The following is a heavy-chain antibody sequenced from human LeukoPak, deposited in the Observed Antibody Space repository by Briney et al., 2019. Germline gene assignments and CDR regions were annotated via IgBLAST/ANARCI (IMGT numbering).Heavy chain of an antibody. CDR2: IHHGGTT. CDR1: GGSINSGNYY. Sequence: SETLSLTCTVSGGSINSGNYYWGWIRQHPEKGLEWIANIHHGGTTYYNPSLKSRVTISIDTSKKEFSLMLTSVTAADPAVYYCVRGDSYGSFDYWGQGILVTVSS. J-gene: IGHJ4*02. CDR3: VRGDSYGSFDY. V-gene: IGHV4-31*03. D-gene: IGHD5-18*01.